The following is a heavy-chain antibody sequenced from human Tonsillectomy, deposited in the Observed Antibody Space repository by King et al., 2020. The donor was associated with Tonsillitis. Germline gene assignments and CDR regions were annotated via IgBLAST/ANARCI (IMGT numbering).Heavy chain of an antibody. Sequence: VQLVESGGGLVQPGGSLRLSFAASGFTFSSFGMIWVRQAPGTVLALFSPLLSGVRNTYYADSVKGRFTISRDNSKNTLYLQMNSLRAEDTAVYYCAKTMTPQPTYSVWYRAFDIWGQGTMVTVSS. CDR1: GFTFSSFG. D-gene: IGHD5/OR15-5a*01. CDR3: AKTMTPQPTYSVWYRAFDI. J-gene: IGHJ3*02. V-gene: IGHV3-23*04. CDR2: LLSGVRNT.